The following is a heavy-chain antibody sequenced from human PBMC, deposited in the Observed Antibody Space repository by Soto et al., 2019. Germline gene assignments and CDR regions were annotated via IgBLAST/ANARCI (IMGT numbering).Heavy chain of an antibody. V-gene: IGHV2-5*02. Sequence: QITLKEAGPTLVKPTQPLTLTCSFSGFSLITSGVGVGWIRQPPGKALEWLALIYWDDDKGYSTSLRSRLTITKDTSRSQLVLTMTNMYPADTATYYCAHAMAPRIFDYCGQGTLVTVSS. CDR3: AHAMAPRIFDY. CDR1: GFSLITSGVG. J-gene: IGHJ4*02. CDR2: IYWDDDK.